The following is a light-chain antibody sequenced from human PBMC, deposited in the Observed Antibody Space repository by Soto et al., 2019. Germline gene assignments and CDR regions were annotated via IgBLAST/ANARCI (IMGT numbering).Light chain of an antibody. V-gene: IGLV2-14*01. CDR2: DVT. J-gene: IGLJ1*01. CDR1: SNDIATYNF. Sequence: QSALTQPASVSGSPGQSITISCTGTSNDIATYNFVSWYQQHPGKAPKLLIYDVTNRPSGVSDRFAGSKSGSTASLTISGLQAEDEADYCCNSYTTSTSFVFGTGTKLTVL. CDR3: NSYTTSTSFV.